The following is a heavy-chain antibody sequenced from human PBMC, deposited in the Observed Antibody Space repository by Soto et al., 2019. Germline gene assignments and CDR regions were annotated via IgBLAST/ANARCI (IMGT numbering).Heavy chain of an antibody. Sequence: ASVKVSCKASGYTFTSYGISWVRQAPGQGLEWMGWISAYNGNTNYAQKLQGRVTMTTDTSTSTAYMELRSLRSDDTAVYYCARALGGSSSLYYFDYWGQGTLVTVSS. CDR3: ARALGGSSSLYYFDY. CDR1: GYTFTSYG. CDR2: ISAYNGNT. V-gene: IGHV1-18*04. D-gene: IGHD6-6*01. J-gene: IGHJ4*02.